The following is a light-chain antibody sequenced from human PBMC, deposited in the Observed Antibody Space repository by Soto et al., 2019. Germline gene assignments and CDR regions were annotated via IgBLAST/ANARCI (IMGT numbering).Light chain of an antibody. CDR3: QRYDTYSGN. V-gene: IGKV1-5*03. J-gene: IGKJ3*01. CDR2: RAS. Sequence: DIQMTQSPSTLSASVGDRVTITCRASQSIDTWLAWYQQKPGKAPKLLIYRASSLESGVPSRFSGSGSGTEFTLTISSLQPDDFSTYYCQRYDTYSGNVGPGTKLDIK. CDR1: QSIDTW.